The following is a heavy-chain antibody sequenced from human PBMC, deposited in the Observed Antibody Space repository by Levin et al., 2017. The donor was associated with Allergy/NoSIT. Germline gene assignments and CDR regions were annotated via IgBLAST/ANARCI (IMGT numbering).Heavy chain of an antibody. CDR3: ARGYYGSAPRY. J-gene: IGHJ4*02. V-gene: IGHV4-34*01. D-gene: IGHD3-10*01. CDR1: GGSFSGYY. CDR2: INHSGST. Sequence: GSLRLSCAVYGGSFSGYYWSWIRQPPGKGLEWIGEINHSGSTNYNPSLKSRVTISVDTSKNQFSLKLSSVTAADTAVYYCARGYYGSAPRYWGQGTLVTVSS.